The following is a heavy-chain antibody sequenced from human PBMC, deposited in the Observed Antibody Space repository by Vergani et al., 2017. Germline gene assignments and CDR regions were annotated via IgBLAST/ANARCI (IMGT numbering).Heavy chain of an antibody. Sequence: QVQLVQSGAEVKKPGSSVKVSCKASGGTFSSYAISWVRQAPGQGLEWMGRIIPILGIANYAQKFQGRVTITADKSTSTAYMELSSLRSEDTAVYYCAREGVEVVAEGFDYWGQGTLVTVSS. CDR2: IIPILGIA. J-gene: IGHJ4*02. CDR3: AREGVEVVAEGFDY. V-gene: IGHV1-69*04. D-gene: IGHD5-12*01. CDR1: GGTFSSYA.